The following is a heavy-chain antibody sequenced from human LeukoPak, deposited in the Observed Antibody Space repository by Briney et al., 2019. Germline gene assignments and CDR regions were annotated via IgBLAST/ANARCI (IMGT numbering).Heavy chain of an antibody. CDR2: IYYSGST. J-gene: IGHJ4*02. CDR1: GGSISSYY. Sequence: PSETLSLTCTVSGGSISSYYWSWIRQPPGKGLEWIGYIYYSGSTNYNPSLKSRVTISADTSKNQFSLRLRSVTAADTAVYYCARRGDGYNYDDYWGQGTLVTVSS. D-gene: IGHD5-24*01. CDR3: ARRGDGYNYDDY. V-gene: IGHV4-59*12.